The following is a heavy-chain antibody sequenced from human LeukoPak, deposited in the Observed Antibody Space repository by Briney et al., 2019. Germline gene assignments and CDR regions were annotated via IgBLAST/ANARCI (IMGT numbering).Heavy chain of an antibody. V-gene: IGHV3-23*01. CDR3: AKDHLLRFGELLYFFDY. J-gene: IGHJ4*02. D-gene: IGHD3-10*01. CDR2: ISGSGGST. CDR1: GFTFSSYA. Sequence: PGGSLRLSCAASGFTFSSYAMSWVRQAPGKGLEWVSAISGSGGSTYYADSVKGRFTISRDNSKNTLYLQMNSLRAEDTAVYYCAKDHLLRFGELLYFFDYWGQGTLVTVSS.